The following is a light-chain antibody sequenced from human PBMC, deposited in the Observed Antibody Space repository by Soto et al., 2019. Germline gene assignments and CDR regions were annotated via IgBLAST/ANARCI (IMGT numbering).Light chain of an antibody. J-gene: IGKJ5*01. CDR2: DAS. CDR1: QGISSA. V-gene: IGKV1-13*02. CDR3: QQFNSYPPT. Sequence: AIHLTQSPSSLSASVGDRVTITCRASQGISSALAWYQQKPGKAPKLLIYDASSLESGVPSRFSGSGSGTDFTLTISSLQPEDFATYYCQQFNSYPPTFGQGTRLEIK.